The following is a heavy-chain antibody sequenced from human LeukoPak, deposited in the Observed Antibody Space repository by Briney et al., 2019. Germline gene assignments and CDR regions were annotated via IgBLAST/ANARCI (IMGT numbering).Heavy chain of an antibody. V-gene: IGHV1-18*01. CDR1: GYTFTSYG. J-gene: IGHJ6*03. D-gene: IGHD2-21*02. CDR3: ARDNCGGDCNYYYYYYMDV. Sequence: ASVKVSCKASGYTFTSYGISWVRQAPGQGLEWMGWISAYNGNTNYAQKLQGRVTMTTDTSTSTAYMELRSLRSDDTAVYYCARDNCGGDCNYYYYYYMDVWGKGTTVTISS. CDR2: ISAYNGNT.